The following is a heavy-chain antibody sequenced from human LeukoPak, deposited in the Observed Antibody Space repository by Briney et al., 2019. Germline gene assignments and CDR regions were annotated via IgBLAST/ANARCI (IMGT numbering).Heavy chain of an antibody. V-gene: IGHV3-23*01. Sequence: GSLRLSCAASGFTFSSYAMSWVRQAPGKGLEWVSAISGSGGSTYYADSVKGRFTISRDNSKNTLYLQMNSLGAEDTAVYYCARPRVTTGAFDIWGQGTMVTVSS. CDR2: ISGSGGST. CDR3: ARPRVTTGAFDI. J-gene: IGHJ3*02. D-gene: IGHD4-17*01. CDR1: GFTFSSYA.